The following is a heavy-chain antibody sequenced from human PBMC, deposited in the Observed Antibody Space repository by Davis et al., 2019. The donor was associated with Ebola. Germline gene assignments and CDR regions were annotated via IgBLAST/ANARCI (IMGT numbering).Heavy chain of an antibody. D-gene: IGHD2-21*02. V-gene: IGHV3-30-3*01. Sequence: GESLKISCAASGFTFSSYAMHWVRQAPGKGLEWVAVISYDGSNKYYADSVKGRFTISRDNSKNTLYLKMNSLRAEDTAVYYCARETVTAFDYWGQGTLVTVSS. CDR2: ISYDGSNK. CDR1: GFTFSSYA. CDR3: ARETVTAFDY. J-gene: IGHJ4*02.